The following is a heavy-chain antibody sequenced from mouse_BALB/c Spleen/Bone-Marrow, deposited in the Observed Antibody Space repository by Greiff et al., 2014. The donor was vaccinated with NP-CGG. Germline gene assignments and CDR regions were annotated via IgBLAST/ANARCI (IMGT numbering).Heavy chain of an antibody. V-gene: IGHV1-14*01. CDR1: GYTFTNYV. CDR2: INPYNDGT. CDR3: ARYPDYYGSSYAMDY. D-gene: IGHD1-1*01. Sequence: VQLQQSGPELVKPGASVRMSRKASGYTFTNYVMHWVKQKPGQGLEWIGYINPYNDGTKYNEKFKGKATLTSDKSSSTAYMELSSLTSEDSAVYYCARYPDYYGSSYAMDYWGQGTSVTVSS. J-gene: IGHJ4*01.